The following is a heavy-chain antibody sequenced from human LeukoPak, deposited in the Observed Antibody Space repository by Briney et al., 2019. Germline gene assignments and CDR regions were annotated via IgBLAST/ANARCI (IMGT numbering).Heavy chain of an antibody. CDR2: TGSNGVT. CDR3: GIRDTSDYYVF. J-gene: IGHJ4*02. Sequence: GGSLRLSCTGSGFTFSTYAFSWVRQGPGKGLEWVSATGSNGVTYYADSVKGRFTISRDNSKNALYLQMNGLRADDTAVYYCGIRDTSDYYVFWGQGTLVTAPS. V-gene: IGHV3-23*01. CDR1: GFTFSTYA. D-gene: IGHD3-22*01.